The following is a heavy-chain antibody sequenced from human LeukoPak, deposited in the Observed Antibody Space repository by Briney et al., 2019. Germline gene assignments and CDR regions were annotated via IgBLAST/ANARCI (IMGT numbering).Heavy chain of an antibody. D-gene: IGHD3-9*01. J-gene: IGHJ3*02. V-gene: IGHV3-7*01. CDR2: IKQDGNEK. CDR3: AKANYDILTGQDAFDI. CDR1: GFRFNTYW. Sequence: QPGGSLRLSCAASGFRFNTYWMSWVRQAPGKGLEWVANIKQDGNEKYYADSVKGRFTISRDNSKNTLYLQMNSLRAEDTAVYYCAKANYDILTGQDAFDIWGQGTMVTVS.